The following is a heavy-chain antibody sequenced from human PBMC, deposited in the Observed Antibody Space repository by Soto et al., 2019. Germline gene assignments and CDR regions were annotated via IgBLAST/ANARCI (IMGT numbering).Heavy chain of an antibody. J-gene: IGHJ4*02. CDR1: GGSISSGGYS. Sequence: PSETLSLTCAVSGGSISSGGYSWSWIRQPPGKGLEWIGYIYHSGSTYYNPSLKSRVTISVDRSKNQFSLKLSSVTAADTAVYYCARSVLGLFDYWGQGTLVTVSS. CDR2: IYHSGST. D-gene: IGHD1-26*01. CDR3: ARSVLGLFDY. V-gene: IGHV4-30-2*01.